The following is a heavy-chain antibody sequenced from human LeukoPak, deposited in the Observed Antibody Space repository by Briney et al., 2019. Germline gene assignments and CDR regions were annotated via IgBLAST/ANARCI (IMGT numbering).Heavy chain of an antibody. J-gene: IGHJ5*02. CDR1: GYSFTSYW. CDR3: ARRRFWSGYANETWFDP. CDR2: IYPGDSDT. Sequence: GESLKISCKGSGYSFTSYWIGWVRQMPGKGLEWMGIIYPGDSDTRYSPSFQGQVTISADKSISTAYLQWSSLKASDTAMYYCARRRFWSGYANETWFDPWGQGTLVTVSS. V-gene: IGHV5-51*01. D-gene: IGHD3-3*01.